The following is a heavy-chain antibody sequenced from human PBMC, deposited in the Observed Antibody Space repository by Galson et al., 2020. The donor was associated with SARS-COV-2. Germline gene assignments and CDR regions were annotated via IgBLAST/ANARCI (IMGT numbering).Heavy chain of an antibody. CDR2: VYYSGNS. CDR3: ARRMYGYNNWYFDL. Sequence: ETSETLSLTCTVSGGSISGFYWSWIRQPPGKGLEWVGYVYYSGNSNYNPSLKSRVTISVDTSKNQFSLKLNSVTAADTAVYYCARRMYGYNNWYFDLWGRGTLVTVSS. V-gene: IGHV4-59*08. D-gene: IGHD5-12*01. J-gene: IGHJ2*01. CDR1: GGSISGFY.